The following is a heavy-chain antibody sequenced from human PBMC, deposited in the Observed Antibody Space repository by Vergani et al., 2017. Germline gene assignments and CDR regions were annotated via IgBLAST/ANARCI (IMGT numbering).Heavy chain of an antibody. J-gene: IGHJ4*02. CDR3: ARARAYCTSGSCPAI. CDR1: GESIRSGSHY. CDR2: IQTGGST. V-gene: IGHV4-61*02. D-gene: IGHD2-15*01. Sequence: QVKLQESGPGLLKPSQTLSLIFTVSGESIRSGSHYWSWIRQLAGKGPEWIGHIQTGGSTDLNPSFKSRVPKSVDTSKSQFTLKLNSVTVADTAVCYCARARAYCTSGSCPAIWGQGTLVTVSS.